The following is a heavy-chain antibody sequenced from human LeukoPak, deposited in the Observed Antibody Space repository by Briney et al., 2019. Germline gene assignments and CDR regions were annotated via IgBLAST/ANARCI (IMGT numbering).Heavy chain of an antibody. Sequence: GASVKVSCKASGYTFTSYDINWVRQATGQGLEWMGWMNPNSGNTGYAQKFQGRVTITRNTSISTAYMELSSLRSEDTAVYYCARVLGAAAGPQVGDAFDIWGQGTMVTVSS. CDR1: GYTFTSYD. J-gene: IGHJ3*02. CDR3: ARVLGAAAGPQVGDAFDI. D-gene: IGHD6-13*01. V-gene: IGHV1-8*03. CDR2: MNPNSGNT.